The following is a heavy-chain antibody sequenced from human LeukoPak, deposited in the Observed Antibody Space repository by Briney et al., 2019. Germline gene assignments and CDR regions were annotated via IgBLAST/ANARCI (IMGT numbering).Heavy chain of an antibody. D-gene: IGHD2-21*02. V-gene: IGHV3-21*01. CDR1: RFSFSTYN. Sequence: KPGRSLRLSCAASRFSFSTYNMNWVRQAPGKGLEWVSSISSGGTHIYYTDSVKGRFTISRDNAKNSLYLQMDGLGAEDPAVYYCARETATLTYSYYWGQGTLVTVSS. J-gene: IGHJ4*02. CDR2: ISSGGTHI. CDR3: ARETATLTYSYY.